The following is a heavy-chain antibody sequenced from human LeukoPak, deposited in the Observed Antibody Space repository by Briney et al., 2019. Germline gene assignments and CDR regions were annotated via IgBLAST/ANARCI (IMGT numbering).Heavy chain of an antibody. V-gene: IGHV4-39*01. CDR3: ARGVVAGTTVDF. CDR1: GGSINSPNSY. CDR2: IFHDGTT. Sequence: SEALSLTCTVSGGSINSPNSYWGWIRQPPGKGLEWIGSIFHDGTTYYSPSLKSRVTVSVDTSLNQFSLSLMSMTAADTAVYYCARGVVAGTTVDFWGQGNLVTVSS. J-gene: IGHJ4*02. D-gene: IGHD1-1*01.